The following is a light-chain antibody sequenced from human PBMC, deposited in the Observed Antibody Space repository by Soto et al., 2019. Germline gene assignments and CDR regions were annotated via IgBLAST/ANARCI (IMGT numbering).Light chain of an antibody. V-gene: IGKV1-9*01. Sequence: DIQMTQSPSSVSASVGGRVSITCRASQGIASYLAWYQQKPGKAPKLLMYAVSTLQSGVPSRFSGSGSGTEFTLTISSLQPEDSATYYCQQLISYPLTFGGGTKVDIK. CDR1: QGIASY. CDR2: AVS. CDR3: QQLISYPLT. J-gene: IGKJ4*01.